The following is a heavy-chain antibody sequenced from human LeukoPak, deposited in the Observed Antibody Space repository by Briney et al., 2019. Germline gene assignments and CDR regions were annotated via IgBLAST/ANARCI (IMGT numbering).Heavy chain of an antibody. CDR2: ISYDGSNK. CDR1: GFTFSSYG. Sequence: GGSLRLSCAASGFTFSSYGMHWVRQAPGKGLEWVAVISYDGSNKYYADSVKGRFTISRDNSKNTLYLQTNSLRAEDTAVYYCAKDMGFWSGYYYYGMDVWGQGTTVTVSS. CDR3: AKDMGFWSGYYYYGMDV. V-gene: IGHV3-30*18. D-gene: IGHD3-3*01. J-gene: IGHJ6*02.